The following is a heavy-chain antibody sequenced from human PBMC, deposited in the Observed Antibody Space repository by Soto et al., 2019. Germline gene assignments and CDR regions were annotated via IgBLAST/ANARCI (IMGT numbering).Heavy chain of an antibody. CDR2: IYPTDLDT. J-gene: IGHJ5*02. CDR1: RDTFNTYW. V-gene: IGHV5-51*01. D-gene: IGHD3-16*01. CDR3: ARRKFYAPDFGP. Sequence: EEQLVQSGAEVKKPGESLRISCKASRDTFNTYWIGWVRQVPGKGPEWLGIIYPTDLDTVYNPSPQGRVTISVDKSIGTAYLKWSSLRASDTAIYYCARRKFYAPDFGPWGHGTLVTVSS.